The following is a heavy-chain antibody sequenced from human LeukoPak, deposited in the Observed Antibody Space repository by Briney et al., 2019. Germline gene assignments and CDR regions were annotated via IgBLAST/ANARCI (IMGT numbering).Heavy chain of an antibody. CDR3: AKDHYYGTGSYSSL. J-gene: IGHJ4*02. CDR1: GFTFSSYA. D-gene: IGHD3-10*01. CDR2: ISGSGGST. V-gene: IGHV3-23*01. Sequence: AGGSLRLSCAASGFTFSSYAMSWVRQAPGKGLEWVSAISGSGGSTYYADSVKGRFTIPRDNSKNTLYLQMNSLRAEDTAVYYCAKDHYYGTGSYSSLWGQGTLVTVSS.